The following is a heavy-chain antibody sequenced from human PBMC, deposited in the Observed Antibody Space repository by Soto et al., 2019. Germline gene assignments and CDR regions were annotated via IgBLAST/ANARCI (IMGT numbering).Heavy chain of an antibody. D-gene: IGHD3-22*01. Sequence: ASVKVSCKASGYTFTSYYMHWVRQAPGQGLEWKGIINPSGGSTSYAQKFQGRVTMTRDTSTSTVYMELSSLRSEDTAVYYCARYYYDSSGQYYFDYWGQGTLVTVSS. CDR3: ARYYYDSSGQYYFDY. CDR1: GYTFTSYY. CDR2: INPSGGST. V-gene: IGHV1-46*01. J-gene: IGHJ4*02.